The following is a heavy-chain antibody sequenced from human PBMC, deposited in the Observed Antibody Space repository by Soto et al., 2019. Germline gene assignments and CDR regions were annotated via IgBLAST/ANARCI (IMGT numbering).Heavy chain of an antibody. Sequence: QVQLQESGPGLVKPSQTLSLTCTVSGGSIINGGYYWSWIRQHPGKGLEWIGYIYYSGSTYYNPSVKXXVXIXXDTSKTQFSLKLSSVTAADTAVYYCARDQGYYFDYWGQGTLVTVSS. CDR3: ARDQGYYFDY. CDR1: GGSIINGGYY. CDR2: IYYSGST. J-gene: IGHJ4*02. V-gene: IGHV4-31*01.